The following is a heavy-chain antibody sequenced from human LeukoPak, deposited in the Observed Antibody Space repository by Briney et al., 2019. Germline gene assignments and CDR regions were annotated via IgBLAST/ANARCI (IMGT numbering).Heavy chain of an antibody. Sequence: GASVKVSCKASGGTFSSYAISWVRQAPGQGLEWMGGIIPIFGTANYAQKFQGRVTITADESTSTAYMELSSLRSGDTAVYYCGVYCSSTSCYGSDYWGQGTLVTVSS. CDR1: GGTFSSYA. V-gene: IGHV1-69*13. CDR2: IIPIFGTA. CDR3: GVYCSSTSCYGSDY. J-gene: IGHJ4*02. D-gene: IGHD2-2*01.